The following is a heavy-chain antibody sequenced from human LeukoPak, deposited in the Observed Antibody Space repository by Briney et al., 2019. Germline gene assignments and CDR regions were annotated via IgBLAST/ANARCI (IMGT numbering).Heavy chain of an antibody. CDR2: IKQDGSEK. V-gene: IGHV3-7*01. Sequence: GGSLRLSCAASGFTFSGYWMSWVRQTPGKWLEWVANIKQDGSEKYYVDSVKGRFTISRDNAKNSLYLQMNSLRAEDTAVYYCARAHIVVLPAGPFDYWGQGTLVTVSS. CDR1: GFTFSGYW. CDR3: ARAHIVVLPAGPFDY. D-gene: IGHD2-2*01. J-gene: IGHJ4*02.